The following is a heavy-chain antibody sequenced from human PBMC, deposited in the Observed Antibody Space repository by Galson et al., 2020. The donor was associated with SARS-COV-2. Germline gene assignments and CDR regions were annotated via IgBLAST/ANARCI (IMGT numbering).Heavy chain of an antibody. CDR2: ISAHNGNT. CDR3: AKGIERGVWFGELLSYDAFEK. J-gene: IGHJ3*02. D-gene: IGHD3-10*01. Sequence: ASVKVSCKTSGYTFNIFGISWVRQAPGQGLEWMGWISAHNGNTNYAQNLQGRVTMTTDTSTSTAYMELRSLRPDDTAVYYCAKGIERGVWFGELLSYDAFEKWGQGTKVTVSS. CDR1: GYTFNIFG. V-gene: IGHV1-18*01.